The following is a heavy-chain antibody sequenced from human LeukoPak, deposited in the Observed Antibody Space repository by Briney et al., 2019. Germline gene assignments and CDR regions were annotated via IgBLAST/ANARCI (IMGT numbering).Heavy chain of an antibody. J-gene: IGHJ4*02. Sequence: GGSLRLSCAASGFTVSSNYMSWVRQAPGKGLEWVSVIYNGGSTYYADSVKGRFTISRDNSKNTLYLQMNSLRAEDTAVYYCAKDRGLSDGSLIDYWGQGTLVTVSS. CDR1: GFTVSSNY. V-gene: IGHV3-53*05. CDR2: IYNGGST. D-gene: IGHD2-15*01. CDR3: AKDRGLSDGSLIDY.